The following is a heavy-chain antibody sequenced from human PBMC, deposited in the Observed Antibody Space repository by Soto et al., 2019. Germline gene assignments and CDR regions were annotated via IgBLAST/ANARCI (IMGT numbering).Heavy chain of an antibody. CDR3: ARTYDYGSGSYLESDY. D-gene: IGHD3-10*01. CDR2: IIPIFGTA. CDR1: GGTFSSYA. Sequence: QVQLVQSGAEVKKPGSSVKVSCKASGGTFSSYAISWVRQAPGQGLEWMGGIIPIFGTANYAQKFQGRVTITADESTSTAYMGLSSLRSEDTAVYYCARTYDYGSGSYLESDYWGQGTLVTVSS. J-gene: IGHJ4*02. V-gene: IGHV1-69*12.